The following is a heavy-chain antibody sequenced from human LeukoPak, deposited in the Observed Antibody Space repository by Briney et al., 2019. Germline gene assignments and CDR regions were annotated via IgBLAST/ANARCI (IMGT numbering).Heavy chain of an antibody. Sequence: TGGSLRLSCAASGFTFSNYWLSWVRQAPGKGLEWVANIKQEGSEKYHVDSVKGRFTISRDNAKNSLYLQMNSLRAEGTAVYFCARVSSGYYLDYWGQGTLVTVSS. CDR1: GFTFSNYW. CDR2: IKQEGSEK. CDR3: ARVSSGYYLDY. V-gene: IGHV3-7*03. J-gene: IGHJ4*02. D-gene: IGHD3-22*01.